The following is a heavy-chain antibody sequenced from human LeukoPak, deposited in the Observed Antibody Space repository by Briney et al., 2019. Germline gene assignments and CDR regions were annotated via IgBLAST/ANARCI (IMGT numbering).Heavy chain of an antibody. V-gene: IGHV3-43*01. CDR3: ARIVGAIAQNWFDP. CDR1: GFTFDDYT. CDR2: ISWDGGST. J-gene: IGHJ5*02. Sequence: PGGSLRLSCAASGFTFDDYTMHWVRQAPGKGLEWVSLISWDGGSTYYADSVKGRFTISRDNSKNSLYLQMNSLRAEDTAVYYCARIVGAIAQNWFDPWGQGTLVTVSS. D-gene: IGHD1-26*01.